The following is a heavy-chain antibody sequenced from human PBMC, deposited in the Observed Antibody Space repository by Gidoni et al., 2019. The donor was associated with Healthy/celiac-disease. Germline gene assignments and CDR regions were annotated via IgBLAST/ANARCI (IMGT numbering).Heavy chain of an antibody. CDR2: INPSGGST. Sequence: QVQLVQSGAEVKKTGASVKVYCKPSGYTFTSSFMHWVRQAPGQGLEWMGIINPSGGSTSYAQKFQGRVTMTRDTSTSTVYMELSSLRSEDTAVYYCARDIFGVVISYYYYGMDVWGQGTTVTVSS. D-gene: IGHD3-3*01. J-gene: IGHJ6*02. CDR1: GYTFTSSF. V-gene: IGHV1-46*01. CDR3: ARDIFGVVISYYYYGMDV.